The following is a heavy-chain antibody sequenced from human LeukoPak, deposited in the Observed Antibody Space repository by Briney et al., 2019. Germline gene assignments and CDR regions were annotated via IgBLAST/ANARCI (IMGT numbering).Heavy chain of an antibody. Sequence: GASVKVSCKASGGTFSSYAISWVRQAPGQGLEWMGWISAYNGNTNYAQKLQGRVTMTTDTSTSTAYMELRSLRSDDTAVYYCARDRWYYDFWSGYYFFDYWGQGTLVTVSS. CDR3: ARDRWYYDFWSGYYFFDY. CDR2: ISAYNGNT. V-gene: IGHV1-18*01. D-gene: IGHD3-3*01. J-gene: IGHJ4*02. CDR1: GGTFSSYA.